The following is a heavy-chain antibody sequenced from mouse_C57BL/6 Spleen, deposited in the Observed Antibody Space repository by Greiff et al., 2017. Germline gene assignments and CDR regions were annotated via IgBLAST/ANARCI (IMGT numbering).Heavy chain of an antibody. D-gene: IGHD2-1*01. CDR1: GFTFSDYG. CDR3: ARGGNYVGYYAMDY. J-gene: IGHJ4*01. Sequence: EVKLMESGGGLVKPGGSLKLSCAASGFTFSDYGMHWVRQAPEKGLEWVAYISSGSSTIYYADTVKGRFTISRDNAKNTLFLQMTSLRSEDTAMYYCARGGNYVGYYAMDYWGQGTSVTVSS. CDR2: ISSGSSTI. V-gene: IGHV5-17*01.